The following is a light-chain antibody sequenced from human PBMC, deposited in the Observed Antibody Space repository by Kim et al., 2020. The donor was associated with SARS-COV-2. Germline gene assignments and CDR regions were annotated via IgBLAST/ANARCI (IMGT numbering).Light chain of an antibody. J-gene: IGKJ1*01. V-gene: IGKV3-15*01. CDR1: QSVSDN. Sequence: SRGEDATLSGRASQSVSDNLAWYQQKPGQAPRLLIDGASTRATGIPARFSGSGSGTEFTLTISSLQSEDSAVYYCQQYDDWPPWTFGQGTKVDIK. CDR2: GAS. CDR3: QQYDDWPPWT.